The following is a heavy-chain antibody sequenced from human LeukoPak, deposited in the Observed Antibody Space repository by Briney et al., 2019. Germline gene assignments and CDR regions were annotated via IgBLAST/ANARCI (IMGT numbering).Heavy chain of an antibody. CDR3: ARLLGYCSGGSCYDNWFDP. V-gene: IGHV5-51*01. CDR1: GYSFTNYW. CDR2: VYPGDSDT. Sequence: GESLKISCKGSGYSFTNYWIGWVRQMPGKGLEWMGIVYPGDSDTRYSPSFQGQVTISADKSISTAYLQWSSLKASDTAMYYCARLLGYCSGGSCYDNWFDPWGQGTLVTVSS. J-gene: IGHJ5*02. D-gene: IGHD2-15*01.